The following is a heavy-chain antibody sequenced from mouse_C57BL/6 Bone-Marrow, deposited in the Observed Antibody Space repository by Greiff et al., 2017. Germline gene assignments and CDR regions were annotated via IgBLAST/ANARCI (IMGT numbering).Heavy chain of an antibody. CDR3: ATGSSYAMDY. CDR1: GFTFSDYY. D-gene: IGHD1-1*01. Sequence: EVKLVESEGGLVQPGSSMKLSCTASGFTFSDYYMAWVRQVPEKGLEWVANINYDGSSTYYLDSLKSRFIISRDNAKNILYLQMSSLKSEDTATYYCATGSSYAMDYWGQGTSVTVSS. V-gene: IGHV5-16*01. CDR2: INYDGSST. J-gene: IGHJ4*01.